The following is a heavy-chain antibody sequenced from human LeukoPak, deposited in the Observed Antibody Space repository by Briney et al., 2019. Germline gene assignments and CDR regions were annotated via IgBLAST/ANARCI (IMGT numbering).Heavy chain of an antibody. J-gene: IGHJ4*02. D-gene: IGHD3-22*01. V-gene: IGHV4-59*01. CDR3: ERTDYYDSPVDY. CDR2: IYYSGST. Sequence: PSETLSLTCTVSGGSISSYYWSWIRQPPGKGLEWIGYIYYSGSTNYNPSLKSRVTISVDTSKNQFSLKLSSVTAADTPVYYCERTDYYDSPVDYWGQGTLVTVSS. CDR1: GGSISSYY.